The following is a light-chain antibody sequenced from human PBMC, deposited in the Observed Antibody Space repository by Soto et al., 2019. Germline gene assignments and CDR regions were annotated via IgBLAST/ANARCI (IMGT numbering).Light chain of an antibody. CDR2: GAS. J-gene: IGKJ1*01. V-gene: IGKV1-39*01. CDR3: QQYNNWPGT. Sequence: DIQMTQSPSSLSASVGYRVTITCRASQNIDIYLHWYQQKPGTAPKLLIYGASSLQSGVPSRFSGSGSGTEFTLTISSLQSEDFAVYYCQQYNNWPGTFGQGTKVDIK. CDR1: QNIDIY.